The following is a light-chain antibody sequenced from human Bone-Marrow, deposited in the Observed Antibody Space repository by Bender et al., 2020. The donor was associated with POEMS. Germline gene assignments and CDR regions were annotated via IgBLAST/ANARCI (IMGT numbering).Light chain of an antibody. Sequence: QSALTQPPSVSGSPGQSVTISCTGSSSDVGSYNRVSWYQQPPGTAPKLMIYEVNNRPSGVPDRFSGSKSGYTASLTIFGLQAEDEADYYCCSYAGDSGHVVFGVGTHLTVL. CDR1: SSDVGSYNR. CDR2: EVN. V-gene: IGLV2-18*02. CDR3: CSYAGDSGHVV. J-gene: IGLJ2*01.